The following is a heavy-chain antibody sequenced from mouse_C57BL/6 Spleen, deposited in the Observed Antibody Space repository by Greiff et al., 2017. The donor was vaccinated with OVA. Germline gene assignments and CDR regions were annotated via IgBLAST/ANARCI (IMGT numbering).Heavy chain of an antibody. V-gene: IGHV3-1*01. Sequence: EVQVVESGPGMVKPSQSLSLTCTVTGYSITSGYDWHWIRHFPGNKLEWMGYISYSGSTNYNPSLKSRISITHDTSKNHFFLKLNSVTTEDTATYYCARDGGLRDYAMDYWGQGTSVTVSS. CDR3: ARDGGLRDYAMDY. D-gene: IGHD2-4*01. J-gene: IGHJ4*01. CDR1: GYSITSGYD. CDR2: ISYSGST.